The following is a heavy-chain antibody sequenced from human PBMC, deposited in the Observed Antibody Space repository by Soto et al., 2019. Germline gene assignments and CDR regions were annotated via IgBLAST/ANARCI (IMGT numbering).Heavy chain of an antibody. Sequence: GGSLRLSCAVSGFTFSSHWMHWVRQAPGKGLMWVSRISSSGSTIYYADSVKGRFTISRDNAKNSLYLQMNSLRAEDTAVYYCARSHLYYDSSGYPDYWGQGTLVTVSS. J-gene: IGHJ4*02. CDR3: ARSHLYYDSSGYPDY. D-gene: IGHD3-22*01. V-gene: IGHV3-48*04. CDR1: GFTFSSHW. CDR2: ISSSGSTI.